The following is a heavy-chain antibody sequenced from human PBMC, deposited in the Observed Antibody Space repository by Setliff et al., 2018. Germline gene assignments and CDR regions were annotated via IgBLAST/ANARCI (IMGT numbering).Heavy chain of an antibody. D-gene: IGHD6-19*01. V-gene: IGHV1-18*01. Sequence: GASVKVSCKASGYTFTSYGISWVRQAPGQGLEWMGWISAYNGNTNYAQKLQGRVTMTTDTSTSTAYMELRSLRSDDTAVYYCARDRSSGWYVWGYYYYGMDVWVPETLLVTVSS. CDR2: ISAYNGNT. CDR1: GYTFTSYG. CDR3: ARDRSSGWYVWGYYYYGMDV. J-gene: IGHJ6*02.